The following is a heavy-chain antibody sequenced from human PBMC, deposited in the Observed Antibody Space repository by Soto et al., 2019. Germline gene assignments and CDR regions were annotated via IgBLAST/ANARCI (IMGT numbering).Heavy chain of an antibody. CDR2: ISSSGSTT. J-gene: IGHJ4*02. Sequence: GGSLRLSCAASGFTFSSYAMSWVRQAPGKGLEWVSAISSSGSTTYYADSVKGRFTISRDNSKNTLYLQMNSLRAEDPAVFYCARAIAASGPLDFWGQGTLVTVSS. CDR1: GFTFSSYA. V-gene: IGHV3-23*01. CDR3: ARAIAASGPLDF. D-gene: IGHD6-13*01.